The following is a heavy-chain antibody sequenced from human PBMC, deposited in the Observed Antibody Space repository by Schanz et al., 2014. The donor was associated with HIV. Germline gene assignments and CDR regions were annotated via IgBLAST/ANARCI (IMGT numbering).Heavy chain of an antibody. J-gene: IGHJ4*02. V-gene: IGHV3-23*01. CDR1: GFTFSSFG. D-gene: IGHD6-13*01. CDR2: IRGGAGGT. CDR3: AKEEQQLGGVGGYHFDY. Sequence: EVQLLESGGGLVQPGGSLRLSCAASGFTFSSFGMHWVRQAPGKGLEWVSDIRGGAGGTYYADSVKGRFTISRDNSKSTLYLQMNRLRAEDTAVYYCAKEEQQLGGVGGYHFDYWGQGTLVTVSS.